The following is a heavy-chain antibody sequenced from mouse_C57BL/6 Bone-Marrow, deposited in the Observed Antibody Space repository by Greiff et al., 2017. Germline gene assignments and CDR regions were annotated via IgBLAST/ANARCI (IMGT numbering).Heavy chain of an antibody. CDR2: IYPRSGNT. Sequence: QVHVKQSGAGLARPGASVKLSCKASGYTFTSYGISWVKQRTGQGLEWIGEIYPRSGNTYYNEKFKGKATLTADKSSSTAYMELRSLTSEDSAVYFCARPLYYFDYWGQGTTLTVSS. V-gene: IGHV1-81*01. J-gene: IGHJ2*01. CDR3: ARPLYYFDY. CDR1: GYTFTSYG.